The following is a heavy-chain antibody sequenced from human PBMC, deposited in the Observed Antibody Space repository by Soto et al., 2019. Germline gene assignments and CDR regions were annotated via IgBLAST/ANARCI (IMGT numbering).Heavy chain of an antibody. CDR2: IYYSGST. CDR3: ARRTVYYGMDV. CDR1: GGSISSSSYY. J-gene: IGHJ6*02. V-gene: IGHV4-39*01. D-gene: IGHD4-4*01. Sequence: QLQLQESGPGLVKPSETLSLTCTVSGGSISSSSYYWGWIRQPPGKGLEWIGSIYYSGSTYYNPSLKSRVTISVDTSKNQFSLKLSSVTAADTAVYYCARRTVYYGMDVWGQGTTVTVSS.